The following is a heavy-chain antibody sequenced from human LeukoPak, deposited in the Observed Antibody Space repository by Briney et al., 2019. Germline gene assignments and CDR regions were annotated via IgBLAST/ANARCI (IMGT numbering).Heavy chain of an antibody. CDR1: GGSFSGYY. CDR2: INHSGST. CDR3: ARVFVTAPTYCSSTSCYNYYYYYMDV. J-gene: IGHJ6*03. D-gene: IGHD2-2*02. V-gene: IGHV4-34*01. Sequence: PSETLSLTCAVYGGSFSGYYWSWIRQPPGKGLEWIGEINHSGSTNYNPSLKSRVTISVDTSKNQFSLKLSSVTAADTAVYYCARVFVTAPTYCSSTSCYNYYYYYMDVWGKGTTVTVSS.